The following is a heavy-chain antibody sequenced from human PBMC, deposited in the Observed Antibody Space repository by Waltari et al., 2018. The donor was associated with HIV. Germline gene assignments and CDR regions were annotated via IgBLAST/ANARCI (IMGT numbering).Heavy chain of an antibody. J-gene: IGHJ4*02. CDR1: GFTFSNYA. Sequence: EAQPLESGGGLVQPGGSLRLSCAASGFTFSNYAMNWVRRVPGRWLGASRNMRNRGFSSSFGHPVKGRLSHSGDKAEDMLYIQMHTLGAGDLTIFYCAKVLLGGGGVDYWGQGTLVTVSS. D-gene: IGHD2-15*01. CDR2: MRNRGFSS. CDR3: AKVLLGGGGVDY. V-gene: IGHV3-23*02.